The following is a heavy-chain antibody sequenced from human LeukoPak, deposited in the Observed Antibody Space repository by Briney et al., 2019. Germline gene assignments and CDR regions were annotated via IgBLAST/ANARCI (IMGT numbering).Heavy chain of an antibody. J-gene: IGHJ3*02. Sequence: PGGSLRLSCAASGFTFSSYAMHWVRQAPGKGLEWVANIKQDGSEKYYVDSVKGRFTISRDNAKNSLYLQMNSLRAEDTAVYYCALGDTLDIWGQGTMVTVSS. CDR2: IKQDGSEK. CDR3: ALGDTLDI. V-gene: IGHV3-7*01. CDR1: GFTFSSYA.